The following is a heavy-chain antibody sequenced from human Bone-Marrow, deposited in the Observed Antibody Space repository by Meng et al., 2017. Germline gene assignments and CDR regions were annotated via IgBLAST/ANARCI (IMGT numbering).Heavy chain of an antibody. CDR1: GFTLSDYY. Sequence: GESLKISCAASGFTLSDYYMDWVRQAPGKGLEWVGGSRDKVHSNSTEYDASVEGRFIVSRDDSRNSLYLQMNSLRTEDTDEYFCARIPDSENYHCVMDVWGQGTTVTVSS. V-gene: IGHV3-72*01. J-gene: IGHJ6*02. CDR2: SRDKVHSNST. CDR3: ARIPDSENYHCVMDV. D-gene: IGHD1-14*01.